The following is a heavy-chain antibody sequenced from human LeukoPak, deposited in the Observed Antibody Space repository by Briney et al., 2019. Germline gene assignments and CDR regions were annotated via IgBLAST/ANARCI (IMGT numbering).Heavy chain of an antibody. CDR3: AKDEERTGYSSGWYWYYYYYYMDV. V-gene: IGHV3-33*06. CDR1: GFTFSSYG. D-gene: IGHD6-19*01. J-gene: IGHJ6*03. CDR2: IWYDGSNK. Sequence: GGSLRLSCAASGFTFSSYGMHWVRQAPGKGLEWVAGIWYDGSNKYYADSVKGRFTISRDNPKNTLYLQMNSLRAEDTAVYYCAKDEERTGYSSGWYWYYYYYYMDVWGKGTTVTVSS.